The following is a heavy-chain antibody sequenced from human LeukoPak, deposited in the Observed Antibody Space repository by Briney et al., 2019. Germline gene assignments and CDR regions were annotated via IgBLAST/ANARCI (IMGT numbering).Heavy chain of an antibody. CDR1: GYTFTSYG. V-gene: IGHV1-18*01. D-gene: IGHD2-2*01. CDR2: ISAYNGNT. J-gene: IGHJ5*02. Sequence: GASVKVSCKASGYTFTSYGISWVRQAPGQGLEWMGWISAYNGNTNYAQKLQGRVTMTTDTSTSTAYMELRSLRSDDTAVYYCARQVVPAAISSWFDPWGQGTLVTVSS. CDR3: ARQVVPAAISSWFDP.